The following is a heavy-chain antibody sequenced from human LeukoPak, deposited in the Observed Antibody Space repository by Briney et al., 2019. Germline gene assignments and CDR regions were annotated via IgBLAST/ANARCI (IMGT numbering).Heavy chain of an antibody. CDR3: AGGGRWLQF. CDR2: IKQDGSEK. CDR1: GFTFSSYW. J-gene: IGHJ4*02. V-gene: IGHV3-7*04. Sequence: GGSLRLSCAASGFTFSSYWISWVRQAPGKGLEWVANIKQDGSEKYYVDSVKGRFTISGDNAKNSLYLQMNSLRAEDTAVYYCAGGGRWLQFWGQGTLVTVSS. D-gene: IGHD5-24*01.